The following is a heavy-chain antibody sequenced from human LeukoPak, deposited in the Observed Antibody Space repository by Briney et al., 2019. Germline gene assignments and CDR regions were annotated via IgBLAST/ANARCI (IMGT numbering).Heavy chain of an antibody. D-gene: IGHD3-9*01. CDR2: ISSSSSYI. V-gene: IGHV3-21*01. CDR3: ARDSNVLRYFDWLSQGDWFDP. Sequence: PGGSLRLSCAASGFTFSSYWMNWVRQAPGKGLEWVSSISSSSSYIYYADSVKGRFTISRDNAKNSLYLQMNSLRAEDTAVYYCARDSNVLRYFDWLSQGDWFDPWGQGTLVTVSS. J-gene: IGHJ5*02. CDR1: GFTFSSYW.